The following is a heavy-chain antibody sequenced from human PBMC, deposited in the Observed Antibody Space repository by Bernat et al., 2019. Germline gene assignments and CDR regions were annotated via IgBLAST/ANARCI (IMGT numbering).Heavy chain of an antibody. D-gene: IGHD6-13*01. Sequence: QVQLVESGGGLVQPGRSLRLSCAASGFTFSSYCMHWVRQAPGKGLEWVAVISCGGSNKYYADSVKGRFTISRDNSKNTLSLQMNSLRAEDTAVFYCSGVYRPGYSSSWNAGGMDVWGKGTTVTVSS. J-gene: IGHJ6*04. CDR2: ISCGGSNK. CDR3: SGVYRPGYSSSWNAGGMDV. CDR1: GFTFSSYC. V-gene: IGHV3-30*03.